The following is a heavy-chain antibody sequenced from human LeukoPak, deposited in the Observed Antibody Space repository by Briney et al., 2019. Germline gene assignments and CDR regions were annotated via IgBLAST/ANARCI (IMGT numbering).Heavy chain of an antibody. V-gene: IGHV1-69*05. CDR2: IIPIFGTA. CDR3: ARGAKVLSDYFDY. J-gene: IGHJ4*02. D-gene: IGHD1-1*01. Sequence: ASVKVSCKASGGTFSSYAISWVRQAPGQGLEWMGGIIPIFGTANYAQKFQGRVTMTRDTSISTAYMELSRLRSDDTAVYYCARGAKVLSDYFDYWGQGTLVTVSS. CDR1: GGTFSSYA.